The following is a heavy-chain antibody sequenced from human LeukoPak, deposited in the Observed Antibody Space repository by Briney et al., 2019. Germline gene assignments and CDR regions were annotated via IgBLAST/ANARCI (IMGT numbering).Heavy chain of an antibody. CDR1: GFTFIDYS. CDR3: VRLRRNSDRSGYYYYYNY. CDR2: INPTSTSI. J-gene: IGHJ4*02. V-gene: IGHV3-21*01. D-gene: IGHD3-22*01. Sequence: GGSLRLSRAASGFTFIDYSINWVRQAPGKGLGWVSSINPTSTSIYYADAVKGRFTISRDNAKSSLYLQMNSLRDKDTALYYCVRLRRNSDRSGYYYYYNYGGQGMLVTVSS.